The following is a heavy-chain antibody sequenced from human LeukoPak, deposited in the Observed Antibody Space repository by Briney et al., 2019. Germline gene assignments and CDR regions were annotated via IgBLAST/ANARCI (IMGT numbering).Heavy chain of an antibody. J-gene: IGHJ4*02. D-gene: IGHD6-19*01. CDR2: ISYDGSNQ. V-gene: IGHV3-30-3*01. CDR3: ARSSGYSSGLYFDF. CDR1: ESTLRAYP. Sequence: GGSLELSCPASESTLRAYPLHGVGQAQAKGLEGVAVISYDGSNQFYADLVKGRFTISRDNSKNTLYLQMNSLRAEDTAVYYCARSSGYSSGLYFDFWGQGTLVTASS.